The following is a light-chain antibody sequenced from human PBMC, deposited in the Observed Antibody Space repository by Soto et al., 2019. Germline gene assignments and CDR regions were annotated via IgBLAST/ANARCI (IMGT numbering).Light chain of an antibody. CDR2: KAS. Sequence: DIQMTQSPSTLSASVGDRVTITCRASQSISYWLAWYQQKPGKAPTVLIYKASVLESGVPSRFSGSGSGTEFTLTISSLPPDDFATYYCQQYSTYSITFGGGTKVEIK. V-gene: IGKV1-5*03. CDR1: QSISYW. CDR3: QQYSTYSIT. J-gene: IGKJ4*01.